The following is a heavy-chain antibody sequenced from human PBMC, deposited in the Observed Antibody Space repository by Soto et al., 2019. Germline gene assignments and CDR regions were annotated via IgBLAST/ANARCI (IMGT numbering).Heavy chain of an antibody. Sequence: HPGGSLRLSCAASGFTFSSYGMHWVRQAPGKGLEWVAVIWYDGSNKYYADSVKGRFTISRDNSKNTLYLQMNSLRAEDTAVYYCAREARDYDFWSGYYTGYYYYGTDVWGQGTTVTVSS. J-gene: IGHJ6*02. V-gene: IGHV3-33*01. CDR2: IWYDGSNK. D-gene: IGHD3-3*01. CDR3: AREARDYDFWSGYYTGYYYYGTDV. CDR1: GFTFSSYG.